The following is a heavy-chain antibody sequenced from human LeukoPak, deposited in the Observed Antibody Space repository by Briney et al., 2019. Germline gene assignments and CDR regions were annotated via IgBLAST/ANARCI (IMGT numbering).Heavy chain of an antibody. J-gene: IGHJ1*01. V-gene: IGHV4-34*01. CDR1: GGSFSGYY. CDR2: INHSGST. CDR3: ARGGYCSSTSCSADRAEYFQH. Sequence: SETLSLTCAVYGGSFSGYYWSWIRQPPGKGLEWIGEINHSGSTNYNPSLKSRVTISVDTSKNQFSLKLSSVTAADTAVYYCARGGYCSSTSCSADRAEYFQHWGQGTLVTVSS. D-gene: IGHD2-2*01.